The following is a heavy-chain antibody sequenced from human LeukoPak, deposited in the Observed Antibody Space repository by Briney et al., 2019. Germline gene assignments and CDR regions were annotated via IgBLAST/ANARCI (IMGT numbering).Heavy chain of an antibody. D-gene: IGHD5-12*01. CDR2: IYYSGTT. V-gene: IGHV4-59*01. J-gene: IGHJ3*02. CDR1: GDSISTYY. CDR3: ARVYGAGYDFRGAFDI. Sequence: PSETLSLTCTVSGDSISTYYWSWIRQPPGKGLEWIGYIYYSGTTNYNPSLKSRVTISVDTSKNQFSLNLSSVTAADTAVYYCARVYGAGYDFRGAFDIWGQGTVVTVSS.